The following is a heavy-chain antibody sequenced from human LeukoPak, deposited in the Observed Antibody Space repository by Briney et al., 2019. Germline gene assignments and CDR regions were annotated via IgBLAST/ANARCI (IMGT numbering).Heavy chain of an antibody. J-gene: IGHJ6*02. Sequence: SETLSLTCTVSGGSISRYYWSWIRQPPGKGLEWIGYIYYSGSTNYNPSLKSRVTISVDTSKNQFSLKLSSVTAADTAVYYCARRGRAVTTLARYYYYGMDVWGQGATVTVSS. V-gene: IGHV4-59*08. CDR2: IYYSGST. D-gene: IGHD4-17*01. CDR1: GGSISRYY. CDR3: ARRGRAVTTLARYYYYGMDV.